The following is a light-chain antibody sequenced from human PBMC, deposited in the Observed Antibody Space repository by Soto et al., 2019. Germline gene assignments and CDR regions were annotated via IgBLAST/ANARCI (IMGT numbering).Light chain of an antibody. J-gene: IGLJ1*01. Sequence: QSVLAQPPSVSAAPGQKVTISCSGSSSNIGNNYVSWYQHLPGAAPKLLMSENNKRPSGIPDRFSGSKSGTSATLGITGLQTGDEADYYCGTWDSSLSAYVFGTGTKVTVL. CDR3: GTWDSSLSAYV. CDR1: SSNIGNNY. CDR2: ENN. V-gene: IGLV1-51*02.